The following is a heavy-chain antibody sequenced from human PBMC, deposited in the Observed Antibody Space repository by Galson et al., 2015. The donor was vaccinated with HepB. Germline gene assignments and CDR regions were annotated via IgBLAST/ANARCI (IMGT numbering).Heavy chain of an antibody. J-gene: IGHJ4*02. CDR2: SKNKVKSYTT. D-gene: IGHD3-10*01. Sequence: SLRLSCAVSGFTFSDHYLDWVRQAPGKGLEWVGRSKNKVKSYTTAYAASVKGRFTISRDDSKNSLYLHMNSVKTEDTAFYYCSVWLGEFPVWGQGALVTVS. CDR3: SVWLGEFPV. CDR1: GFTFSDHY. V-gene: IGHV3-72*01.